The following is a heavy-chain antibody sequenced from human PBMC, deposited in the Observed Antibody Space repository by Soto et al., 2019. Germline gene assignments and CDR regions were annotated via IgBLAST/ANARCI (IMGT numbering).Heavy chain of an antibody. D-gene: IGHD3-10*01. CDR1: GLTFSSAW. CDR2: IKSKGGGGTT. J-gene: IGHJ6*02. CDR3: AWFGEGYHYFGLDV. V-gene: IGHV3-15*07. Sequence: EVQLVESGGGLVKPGGSLRLSCVVSGLTFSSAWMNWVRQAPGKGLEWVGRIKSKGGGGTTDYAAPVKGRFTISRDDSKNTLFLQMDSLKTEDAAVYYCAWFGEGYHYFGLDVWGQGTTVIVFS.